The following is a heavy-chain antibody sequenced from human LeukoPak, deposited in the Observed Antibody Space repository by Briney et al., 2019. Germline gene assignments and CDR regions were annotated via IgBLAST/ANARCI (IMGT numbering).Heavy chain of an antibody. CDR1: GFTFSSCC. V-gene: IGHV3-21*04. Sequence: PGGSLRLSCAASGFTFSSCCMSWVRQAPGKGLEWVSSIIVGSTYIFYADSVKGRFTISRDNAKNSLFLQMNSLRAEDTAVYYCARKEGVWGQGTLVTVSS. J-gene: IGHJ4*02. D-gene: IGHD3-16*01. CDR3: ARKEGV. CDR2: IIVGSTYI.